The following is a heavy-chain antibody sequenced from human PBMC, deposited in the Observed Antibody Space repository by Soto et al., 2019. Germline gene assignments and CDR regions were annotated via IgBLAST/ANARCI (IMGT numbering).Heavy chain of an antibody. CDR2: ISWDGGST. Sequence: GGSLRLSCAASVFTFDDYTMHWVRQAPGKGLEWVSLISWDGGSTYYADSVRGRFTISRDNSKNSLYLQMNSLRTEDTALYYCAKSLGRRGYAHYGMDVWGQGTTVTVSS. J-gene: IGHJ6*02. CDR3: AKSLGRRGYAHYGMDV. D-gene: IGHD2-8*01. V-gene: IGHV3-43*01. CDR1: VFTFDDYT.